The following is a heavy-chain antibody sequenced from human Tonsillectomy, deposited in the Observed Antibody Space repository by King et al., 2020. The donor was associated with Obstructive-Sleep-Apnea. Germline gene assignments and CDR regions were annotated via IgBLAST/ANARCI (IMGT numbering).Heavy chain of an antibody. Sequence: VQLVQSGGGLVKPGGSLRLSCAASGFTFSNAWMSCVRHAPGKGLEWVGRIKSKTDGGTTDYAAPVKGRFTISRDDSKNTLYLQMNSLKTEDTAVYYCTTDRYYYDSSSDYWGQGTLVTVSS. D-gene: IGHD3-22*01. CDR1: GFTFSNAW. J-gene: IGHJ4*02. V-gene: IGHV3-15*01. CDR3: TTDRYYYDSSSDY. CDR2: IKSKTDGGTT.